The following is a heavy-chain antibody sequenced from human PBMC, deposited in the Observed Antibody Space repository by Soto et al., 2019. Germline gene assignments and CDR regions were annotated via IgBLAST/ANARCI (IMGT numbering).Heavy chain of an antibody. CDR3: AKGADYFHSNGYNLDYFQN. V-gene: IGHV3-23*01. D-gene: IGHD3-22*01. Sequence: GGSLRLSCAASGFTFSSYPMSWVRQAPGKGLEWVSSISGTGDNTYYADSVKARFTISRDNSKNTLYLQMNSLRAEDTAVYYCAKGADYFHSNGYNLDYFQNWGQGTLVTVSS. J-gene: IGHJ1*01. CDR2: ISGTGDNT. CDR1: GFTFSSYP.